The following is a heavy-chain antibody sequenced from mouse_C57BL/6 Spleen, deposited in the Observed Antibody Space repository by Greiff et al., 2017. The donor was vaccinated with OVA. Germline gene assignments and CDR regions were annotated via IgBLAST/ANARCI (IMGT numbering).Heavy chain of an antibody. CDR3: ARDYGNSYYFDY. Sequence: QVQLQQPGAELVRPGSSVKLSCKASGYTFTSYWMDWVKQRPGQGLEWIGNIYPSDSETHYNQKFKDKATLTVDKSSSTAYMQRSSLTSEDSAVYYCARDYGNSYYFDYWGQGTTLTVSS. V-gene: IGHV1-61*01. J-gene: IGHJ2*01. CDR2: IYPSDSET. CDR1: GYTFTSYW. D-gene: IGHD2-1*01.